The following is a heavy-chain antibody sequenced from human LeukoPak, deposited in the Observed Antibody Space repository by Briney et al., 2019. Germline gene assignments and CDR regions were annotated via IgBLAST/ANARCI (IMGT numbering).Heavy chain of an antibody. CDR2: IKQDGSEK. CDR1: GFTFSSYW. CDR3: ARSPRGTVVTPDAFDI. V-gene: IGHV3-7*01. Sequence: GGSLRLSSAASGFTFSSYWMSWVRQAPGKALEWVANIKQDGSEKYYVDSVKGRFTISRDNAKNSLYLQMNSLRAEDTAVYYCARSPRGTVVTPDAFDIWGQGTMVTVSS. J-gene: IGHJ3*02. D-gene: IGHD4-23*01.